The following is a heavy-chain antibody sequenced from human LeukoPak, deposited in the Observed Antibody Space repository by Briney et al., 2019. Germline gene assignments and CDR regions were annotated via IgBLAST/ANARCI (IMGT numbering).Heavy chain of an antibody. D-gene: IGHD3-16*01. V-gene: IGHV4-34*01. CDR2: INHSGST. Sequence: SETLSLTCAVYGGSFSGYYWSWIRQPPGKGLEWIGEINHSGSTNYNPSLKSRVTISVDTSKNQFSLKLSSVTAADTAIYYCVKFGVDYDMGVWGQGTTVTVSS. CDR3: VKFGVDYDMGV. CDR1: GGSFSGYY. J-gene: IGHJ6*02.